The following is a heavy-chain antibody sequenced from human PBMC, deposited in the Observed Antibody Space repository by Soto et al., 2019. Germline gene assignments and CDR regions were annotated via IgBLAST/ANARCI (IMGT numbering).Heavy chain of an antibody. D-gene: IGHD2-15*01. CDR2: MNPNSGNT. CDR3: ARESRYCSGGSCYFLPGIDY. J-gene: IGHJ4*02. Sequence: EASVKVSCKASGYTFTSYDINWVRQATGQGLEWMGWMNPNSGNTGYAQKFQGRVTMTRNTSISTAYMELSSLRSEDTAVYYCARESRYCSGGSCYFLPGIDYWGQGTLVTVSS. CDR1: GYTFTSYD. V-gene: IGHV1-8*01.